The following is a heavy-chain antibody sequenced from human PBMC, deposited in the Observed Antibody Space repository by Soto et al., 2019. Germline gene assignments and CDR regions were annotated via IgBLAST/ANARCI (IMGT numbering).Heavy chain of an antibody. CDR1: GFTFSSYA. V-gene: IGHV3-23*01. D-gene: IGHD2-15*01. CDR2: ISGSGGST. CDR3: AKDDFTLLKIVVVVAATQGYGMDV. Sequence: EVQLLESGGGLVQPGGSLRLSCAASGFTFSSYAMSWVRQAPGKGLEWVSAISGSGGSTYYADSVKGRFTISRDNSKNTLYLQMNSLRAEDTAVYYCAKDDFTLLKIVVVVAATQGYGMDVWGQGTTVTVSS. J-gene: IGHJ6*02.